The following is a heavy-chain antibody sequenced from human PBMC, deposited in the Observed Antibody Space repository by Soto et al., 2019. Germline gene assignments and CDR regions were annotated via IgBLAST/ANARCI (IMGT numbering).Heavy chain of an antibody. CDR1: GGSISSGGYS. CDR2: TYHSGST. CDR3: ARGKEY. V-gene: IGHV4-30-2*01. Sequence: QLQRQEYGSGLVKPSQTLSLTCAVSGGSISSGGYSWSWIRQPPGKGLEWIGDTYHSGSTYYNPSLKSRVTISVDRSKNPFYLKLSSVTASDTAVYYCARGKEYWGQGTLVTVSS. J-gene: IGHJ4*01.